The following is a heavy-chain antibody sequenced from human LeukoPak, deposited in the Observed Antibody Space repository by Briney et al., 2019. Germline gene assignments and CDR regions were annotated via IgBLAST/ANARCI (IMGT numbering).Heavy chain of an antibody. V-gene: IGHV1-2*02. D-gene: IGHD6-13*01. J-gene: IGHJ3*02. CDR2: INPNSGGT. Sequence: ASVKVSCKASGYTFTGYYMHWVRQAPGQGLEWMGWINPNSGGTNYAQKFQGRVTMTRDTSISTAYMELSSLRSEDTAVYYCARTLYSYSSRDIWGQGTMVTVSS. CDR3: ARTLYSYSSRDI. CDR1: GYTFTGYY.